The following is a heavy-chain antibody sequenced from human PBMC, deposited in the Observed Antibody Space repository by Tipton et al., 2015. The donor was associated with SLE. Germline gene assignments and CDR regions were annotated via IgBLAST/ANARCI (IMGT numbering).Heavy chain of an antibody. CDR2: IYYSGNT. D-gene: IGHD3-9*01. J-gene: IGHJ3*02. CDR3: ARGDFDWYHTPDGFDI. Sequence: TLSLTCTVSGGSISSYYWSWIRQPPGKGLEWIAYIYYSGNTNYNPSLKSRVTISVDTSKNQFSLKLSFVTAADTAIYYCARGDFDWYHTPDGFDIWGQGTVVTVSS. V-gene: IGHV4-59*12. CDR1: GGSISSYY.